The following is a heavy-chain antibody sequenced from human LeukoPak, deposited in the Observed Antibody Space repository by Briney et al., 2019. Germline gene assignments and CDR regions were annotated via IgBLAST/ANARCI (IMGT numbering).Heavy chain of an antibody. D-gene: IGHD1-14*01. CDR3: ASQGTGSFDY. CDR1: GGTFSSYA. V-gene: IGHV1-69*13. Sequence: ASVKVSCKASGGTFSSYAISWVRQAPGQGLEWMGGIIPIFGTANYAQKFQGRVTIAADESTSTAYMELSSLRSEDTAVYYCASQGTGSFDYWGQGTLVTVSS. J-gene: IGHJ4*02. CDR2: IIPIFGTA.